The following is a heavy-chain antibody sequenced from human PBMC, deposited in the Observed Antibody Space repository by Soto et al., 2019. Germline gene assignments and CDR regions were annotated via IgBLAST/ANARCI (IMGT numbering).Heavy chain of an antibody. D-gene: IGHD4-17*01. Sequence: QVQLVESGGGLVKPGGSLRLSCAVSGFNFKNYAIHWVRQAPGKGLEWVTLISEDGNKKYFADFVKGRFTVSRDNSRNTVFLQMNSLKTEDTAVYYCAKSAHPATVTLYYFDYWGQGTLVTVSS. J-gene: IGHJ4*02. V-gene: IGHV3-30*18. CDR1: GFNFKNYA. CDR2: ISEDGNKK. CDR3: AKSAHPATVTLYYFDY.